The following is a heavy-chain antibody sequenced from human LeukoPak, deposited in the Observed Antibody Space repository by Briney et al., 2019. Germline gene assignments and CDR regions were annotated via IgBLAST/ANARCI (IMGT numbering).Heavy chain of an antibody. V-gene: IGHV3-23*01. CDR3: ARGRVALGNYYYYMDV. D-gene: IGHD7-27*01. J-gene: IGHJ6*03. Sequence: GGSLRLSCAASGFTFSSYAMSWVRQAPGKGLEWVSAISGSGGSTYYADSVKGRFTISRDNSKNTLYLQMNSLRAEDTAVYYCARGRVALGNYYYYMDVWGKGTTVTISS. CDR2: ISGSGGST. CDR1: GFTFSSYA.